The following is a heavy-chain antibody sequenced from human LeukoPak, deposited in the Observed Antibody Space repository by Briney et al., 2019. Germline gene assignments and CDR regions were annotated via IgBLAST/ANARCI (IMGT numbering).Heavy chain of an antibody. CDR1: GFTFSIYA. CDR2: ISGSGGST. V-gene: IGHV3-23*01. D-gene: IGHD5-18*01. Sequence: PGGSLRLSCAASGFTFSIYAMSWVRQAPGKGLEWVSAISGSGGSTFYAGSVKGRFTISRDNSKNTLCLQMNSLRAEDTAVYYCAKAGGYSYGLIFYWGQGTLVTVSS. CDR3: AKAGGYSYGLIFY. J-gene: IGHJ4*02.